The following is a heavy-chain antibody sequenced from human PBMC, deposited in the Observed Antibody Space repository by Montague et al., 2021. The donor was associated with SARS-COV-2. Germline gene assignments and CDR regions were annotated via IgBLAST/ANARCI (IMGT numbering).Heavy chain of an antibody. V-gene: IGHV2-70*01. D-gene: IGHD6-19*01. CDR1: GFSLSTSGMC. CDR3: ARISAWYSSGWSAFDY. CDR2: IDWDXDK. Sequence: PALVKPTQTLTLTCTFSGFSLSTSGMCVSWIRQPPGKALEWLALIDWDXDKYYSTSLKTRLTISKDTSKNQVVLTMTNMNPVDTATYYCARISAWYSSGWSAFDYWGQGTLVTVSS. J-gene: IGHJ4*02.